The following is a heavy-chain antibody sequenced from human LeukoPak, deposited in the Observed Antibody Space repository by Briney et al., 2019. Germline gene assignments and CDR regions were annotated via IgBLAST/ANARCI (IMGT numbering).Heavy chain of an antibody. V-gene: IGHV3-48*01. D-gene: IGHD2-2*01. CDR2: ISSSSSTI. Sequence: GGSLRLSCAASGFTFSSYAMSWVRQAPGKGLEWVSYISSSSSTIYYADSVKGRFTISRDNAKNSLYLQMNSLRAEDTAVYYCSFVVVPAAMNWFDPWGQGTLVTVSS. CDR1: GFTFSSYA. CDR3: SFVVVPAAMNWFDP. J-gene: IGHJ5*02.